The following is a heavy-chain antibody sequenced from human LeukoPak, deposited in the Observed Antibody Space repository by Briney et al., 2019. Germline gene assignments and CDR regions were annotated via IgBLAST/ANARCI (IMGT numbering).Heavy chain of an antibody. CDR2: ISWNSGSI. V-gene: IGHV3-9*03. CDR3: AKVDTAMVTGAFDI. J-gene: IGHJ3*02. Sequence: PGGSLRLSCAASGFTFSSYAMSWVRQAPGKGLEWVSGISWNSGSIGYADSVKGRFTISRDNAKNSLYLQMNSLRAEDMALYYCAKVDTAMVTGAFDIWGQGTLVTVSS. CDR1: GFTFSSYA. D-gene: IGHD5-18*01.